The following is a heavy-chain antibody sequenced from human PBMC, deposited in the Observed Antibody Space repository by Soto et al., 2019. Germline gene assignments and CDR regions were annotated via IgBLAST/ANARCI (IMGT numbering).Heavy chain of an antibody. J-gene: IGHJ5*02. CDR2: IYYSGST. D-gene: IGHD2-15*01. Sequence: PSETLSLTCTVSGGSISSYYWSWIRQPPGKGLEWIGYIYYSGSTNYNPSLKSRVTISVDTSKNQFSLKLSSVTAADTAVYYCARAYCSGGSCYSAGGFDPWGQGTRVTVSS. CDR3: ARAYCSGGSCYSAGGFDP. V-gene: IGHV4-59*01. CDR1: GGSISSYY.